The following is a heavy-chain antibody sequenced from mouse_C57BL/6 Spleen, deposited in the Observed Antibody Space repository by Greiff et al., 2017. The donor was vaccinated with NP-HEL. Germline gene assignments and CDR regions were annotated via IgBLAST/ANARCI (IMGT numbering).Heavy chain of an antibody. CDR3: TRATAQATNFDY. Sequence: QVQLQQSGAELVRPGASVTLSCKASGYTFTDYEMHWVKQTPVHGLEWIGAIDPETGGTAYNQKFKGKAILTADKSSSTAYMELRSLTSEDSAVYYCTRATAQATNFDYWGQGTTLTVS. CDR2: IDPETGGT. V-gene: IGHV1-15*01. J-gene: IGHJ2*01. D-gene: IGHD3-2*02. CDR1: GYTFTDYE.